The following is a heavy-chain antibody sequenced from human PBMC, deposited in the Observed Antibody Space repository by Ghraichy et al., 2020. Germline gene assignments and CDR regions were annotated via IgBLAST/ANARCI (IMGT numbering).Heavy chain of an antibody. V-gene: IGHV4-59*01. CDR3: ARFLFRWFGEELGPDLSSYWYFDL. J-gene: IGHJ2*01. Sequence: SETLSLTCTVSGGSISSYYWSWIRQPPGKGLEWIGYIYYSGSTNYNPSLKSRVTISVDTSKNQFSLKLSSVTAADTAVYYCARFLFRWFGEELGPDLSSYWYFDLWGRGTLVTVSS. CDR1: GGSISSYY. D-gene: IGHD3-10*01. CDR2: IYYSGST.